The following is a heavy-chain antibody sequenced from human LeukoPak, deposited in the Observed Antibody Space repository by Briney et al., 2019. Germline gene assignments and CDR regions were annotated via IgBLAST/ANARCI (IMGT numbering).Heavy chain of an antibody. V-gene: IGHV4-59*01. D-gene: IGHD3-10*01. Sequence: SETLSLTCTVSGDSISNFYWSWIRQPPGKGLEWIGYIYYSGSTNYNPSLKSRVTISVDTSKNQFSLRLTSVSAADTAVYYCVRGPYGSGISNWFDPWGQGTQVIVSS. CDR1: GDSISNFY. CDR2: IYYSGST. CDR3: VRGPYGSGISNWFDP. J-gene: IGHJ5*02.